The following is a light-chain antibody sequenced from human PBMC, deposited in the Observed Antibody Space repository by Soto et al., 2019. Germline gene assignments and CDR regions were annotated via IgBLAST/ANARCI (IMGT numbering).Light chain of an antibody. CDR3: RQYNTLNT. V-gene: IGKV3-15*01. Sequence: EIAMTQSPTTLSVSPGQRATLSCRASQNVNSNLAWYQQKPGHAPSLLLYNVSTRATGFPARFSASGDGTKFSLTIGSLQSEDSAIKYCRQYNTLNTVGQGTKLEIK. CDR1: QNVNSN. J-gene: IGKJ2*01. CDR2: NVS.